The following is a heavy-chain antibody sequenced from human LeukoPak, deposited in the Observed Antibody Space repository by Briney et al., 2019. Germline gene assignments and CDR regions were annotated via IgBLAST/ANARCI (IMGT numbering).Heavy chain of an antibody. D-gene: IGHD3-22*01. J-gene: IGHJ1*01. CDR2: ISYDGSDK. CDR1: GFTFSCCD. CDR3: AKGYDSVSN. V-gene: IGHV3-30*18. Sequence: GGSLRLSCAASGFTFSCCDMHWVRQAPGKGLEWMALISYDGSDKYYADSVEGRFTISRDNSKNTLFLQMNSLRTEDTAVYYCAKGYDSVSNWGQGTLVTVSS.